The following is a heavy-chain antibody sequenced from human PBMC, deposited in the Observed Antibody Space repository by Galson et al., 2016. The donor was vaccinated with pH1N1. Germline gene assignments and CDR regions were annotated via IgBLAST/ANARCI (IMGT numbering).Heavy chain of an antibody. V-gene: IGHV3-23*01. CDR3: AKDRYSSGQFFDS. J-gene: IGHJ4*02. D-gene: IGHD6-19*01. CDR1: GFKFDNYA. Sequence: SLRLSCAASGFKFDNYAMPWVRRAPGKGLQWVSAISGSGGRTYYADSVKDRFAISRDNSKKTLFLQMTSLRVEDTAVYYCAKDRYSSGQFFDSWGRGILVTVSS. CDR2: ISGSGGRT.